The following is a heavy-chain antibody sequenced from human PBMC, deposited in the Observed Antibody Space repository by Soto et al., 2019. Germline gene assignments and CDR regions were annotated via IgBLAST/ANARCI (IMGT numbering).Heavy chain of an antibody. CDR2: ISSNGGST. Sequence: GGSLRLSCSASGCTFKNYAMHWLRQAPGKGLEYVSAISSNGGSTYYADSVKGRFTISRDNSKNTLYLQMNSLRAEDTAVYYCARDTGYLKTWIQLWSHEKYNWFDPWGQGTLVTVSS. CDR1: GCTFKNYA. CDR3: ARDTGYLKTWIQLWSHEKYNWFDP. D-gene: IGHD5-18*01. V-gene: IGHV3-64*04. J-gene: IGHJ5*02.